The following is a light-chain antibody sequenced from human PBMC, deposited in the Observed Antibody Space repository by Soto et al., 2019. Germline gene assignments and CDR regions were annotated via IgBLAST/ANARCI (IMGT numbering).Light chain of an antibody. Sequence: DIPMTQSPSTLSASGGARVTITCRASQSISSWLAWYQQKPGKAPKLLIYDASSLESGVPSRFSGSGSGTEFTLTISSLQPDDFATYYCQHYNSYSEAFGQGTKVDI. CDR1: QSISSW. J-gene: IGKJ1*01. V-gene: IGKV1-5*01. CDR3: QHYNSYSEA. CDR2: DAS.